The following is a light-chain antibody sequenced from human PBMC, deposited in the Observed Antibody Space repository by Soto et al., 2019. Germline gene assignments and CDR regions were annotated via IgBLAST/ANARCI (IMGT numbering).Light chain of an antibody. CDR1: QTVSSN. CDR3: QQYGTSPRT. J-gene: IGKJ1*01. Sequence: EIVMTQSPATLSVSPGERATLSCRASQTVSSNLAWYQQRPGQAPRLLIYGASSRATGIPDRVSGSGSGTDFTLTISRLEPEDFAVYYCQQYGTSPRTFGQGTKVDI. CDR2: GAS. V-gene: IGKV3-20*01.